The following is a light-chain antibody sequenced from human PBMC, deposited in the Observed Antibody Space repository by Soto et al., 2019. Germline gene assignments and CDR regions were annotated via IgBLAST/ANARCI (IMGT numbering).Light chain of an antibody. CDR2: VAS. CDR3: LEHNTYPRT. Sequence: DIQMTQSPSSLSASVGDRVTITCRASQDIRNDLGWYQQKPGQAPKRLIFVASSLQSGGPSRISGSGSGTEFTLTISSLQPEDFATYYCLEHNTYPRTFGQGTKVEIK. CDR1: QDIRND. J-gene: IGKJ1*01. V-gene: IGKV1-17*01.